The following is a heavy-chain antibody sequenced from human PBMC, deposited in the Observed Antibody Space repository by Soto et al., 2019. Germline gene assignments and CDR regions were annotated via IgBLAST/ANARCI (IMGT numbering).Heavy chain of an antibody. Sequence: SETLSLTCTVSGVSISSGGYYWSWIRQHPGKGLEWIGYIYYSGSTYYNPSLKSRVTISVDTSKNQFSLKLSSVTAADTAVYYCARSNTPNYDILTGYYNHGNWFDPWGQGTLVTVSS. CDR2: IYYSGST. J-gene: IGHJ5*02. V-gene: IGHV4-31*03. D-gene: IGHD3-9*01. CDR1: GVSISSGGYY. CDR3: ARSNTPNYDILTGYYNHGNWFDP.